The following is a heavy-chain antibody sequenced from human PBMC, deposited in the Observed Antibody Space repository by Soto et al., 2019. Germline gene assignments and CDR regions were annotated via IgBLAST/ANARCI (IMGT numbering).Heavy chain of an antibody. J-gene: IGHJ6*02. CDR1: GYTFTSYG. D-gene: IGHD2-2*01. V-gene: IGHV1-18*01. CDR3: ARGGVVPAAHPPWHYYYGKDV. Sequence: QVQLVQSGAEVKKPGASVKVSCKASGYTFTSYGISWVRQAPGQGLEWMGWISAYNGNTNYAQKLQGRVTMTTDTSQSTAYMELRSLRSDDTAVYYCARGGVVPAAHPPWHYYYGKDVWGQGTTVTVSS. CDR2: ISAYNGNT.